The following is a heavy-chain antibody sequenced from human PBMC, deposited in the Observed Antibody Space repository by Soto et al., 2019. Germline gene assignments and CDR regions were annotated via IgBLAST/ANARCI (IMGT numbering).Heavy chain of an antibody. Sequence: PSETLSLTCAVYGVPFSGDYWSWIRQSPGKGLEWIGEINTSGNTNYNPSLKSRVTMSVDTSKNQFSLKLSSVTAADTAVYYCARVLSPAYYYAMDVWGQGTTVTVSS. CDR3: ARVLSPAYYYAMDV. CDR1: GVPFSGDY. J-gene: IGHJ6*02. V-gene: IGHV4-34*10. CDR2: INTSGNT.